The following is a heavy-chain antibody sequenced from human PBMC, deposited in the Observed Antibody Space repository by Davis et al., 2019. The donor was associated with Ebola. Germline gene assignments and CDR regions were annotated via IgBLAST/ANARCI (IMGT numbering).Heavy chain of an antibody. D-gene: IGHD5-18*01. CDR2: IIPIFGTA. Sequence: SVKVSCKASGGTFSSYAISWVRQAPGQGLEWMGGIIPIFGTANYAQKFQGRVTITADESTSTAYMELSSLRSEDTAVYYCARDSDTAMVTNYYYYYMDVWGKGTTVTVSS. CDR3: ARDSDTAMVTNYYYYYMDV. CDR1: GGTFSSYA. J-gene: IGHJ6*03. V-gene: IGHV1-69*13.